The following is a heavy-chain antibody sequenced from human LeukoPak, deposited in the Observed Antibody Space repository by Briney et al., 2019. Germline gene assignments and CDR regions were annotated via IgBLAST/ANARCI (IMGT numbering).Heavy chain of an antibody. CDR3: ASGTDRRFLEWLLYY. J-gene: IGHJ4*02. CDR2: INHSGST. V-gene: IGHV4-34*01. Sequence: SETPSLTCAVYGGSFSGYYWSWIRQPPGKGLEWIGEINHSGSTNYNPSLKSRVTISVDTSKNQFSLKLSSVTAADTAVYYCASGTDRRFLEWLLYYWGQGTLVTVSS. CDR1: GGSFSGYY. D-gene: IGHD3-3*01.